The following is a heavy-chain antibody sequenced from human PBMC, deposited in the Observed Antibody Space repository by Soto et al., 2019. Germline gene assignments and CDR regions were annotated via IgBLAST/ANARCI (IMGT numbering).Heavy chain of an antibody. CDR2: IYYSGST. J-gene: IGHJ4*02. D-gene: IGHD3-16*02. CDR1: GGSISSGGYY. V-gene: IGHV4-31*03. CDR3: AVWGSYRYTPRYYFDY. Sequence: PSETLSLTCTVSGGSISSGGYYWSWIRQHPGKGLEWIGCIYYSGSTYYNPSLKSRVTISVDTSKNQFSLELSSVTAADTAVYYCAVWGSYRYTPRYYFDYWGQGTLVTVSS.